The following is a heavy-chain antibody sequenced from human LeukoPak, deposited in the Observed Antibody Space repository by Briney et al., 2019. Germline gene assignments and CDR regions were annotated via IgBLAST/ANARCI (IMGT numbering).Heavy chain of an antibody. CDR2: IYYSGST. J-gene: IGHJ4*02. D-gene: IGHD1-1*01. V-gene: IGHV4-59*01. CDR1: GGSISIYY. CDR3: ARDLTGTLDY. Sequence: SETLSLTCTVSGGSISIYYWSWIRQPPGKGLEWIGYIYYSGSTNYNPSLKSRVTISVDTSKNQFSLKLSSVTAADTAVYYCARDLTGTLDYWGQGTLVTVSS.